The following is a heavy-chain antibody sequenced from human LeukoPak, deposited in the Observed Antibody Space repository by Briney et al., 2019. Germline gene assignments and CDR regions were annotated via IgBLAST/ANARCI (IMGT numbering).Heavy chain of an antibody. CDR3: ARAQAWDSSDPNWFDP. Sequence: ASVKVSCKASGYTSTSYGISWVRQAPGQGLEWMGIIDPSGGSTSYAQKFQGRVTMTRDTSTSTVYMELSSLRSEDTAVYYCARAQAWDSSDPNWFDPWGQGTLVTVSS. CDR1: GYTSTSYG. J-gene: IGHJ5*02. V-gene: IGHV1-46*01. D-gene: IGHD6-19*01. CDR2: IDPSGGST.